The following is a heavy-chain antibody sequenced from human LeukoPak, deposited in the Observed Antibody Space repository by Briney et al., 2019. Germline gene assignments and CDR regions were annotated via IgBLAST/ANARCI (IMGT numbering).Heavy chain of an antibody. CDR3: ATGNTRTSAITVYYYYMDV. J-gene: IGHJ6*03. V-gene: IGHV1-24*01. CDR1: GYTLTELS. CDR2: FDPEDGET. D-gene: IGHD1-7*01. Sequence: ASVKVSCKVPGYTLTELSMHWVRQAPRKRLEWMGGFDPEDGETIYAQKFHGRDTMTEDTSTHTAYMELSSLRSEDTAVYYCATGNTRTSAITVYYYYMDVWGKGTTVTASS.